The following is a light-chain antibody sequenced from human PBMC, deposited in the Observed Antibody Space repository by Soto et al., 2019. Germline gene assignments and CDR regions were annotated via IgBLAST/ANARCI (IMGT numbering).Light chain of an antibody. J-gene: IGKJ1*01. CDR3: QQYNKCPTA. V-gene: IGKV3D-15*01. CDR2: DAS. CDR1: QSVSSN. Sequence: ELLMTRSPATMSLSPGERATLSCRASQSVSSNLAWYQQQPGHAPRLLIYDASTRATDIPARFSGSVSGTEFPLTISSLDSEYFAVDYCQQYNKCPTAFGQETKV.